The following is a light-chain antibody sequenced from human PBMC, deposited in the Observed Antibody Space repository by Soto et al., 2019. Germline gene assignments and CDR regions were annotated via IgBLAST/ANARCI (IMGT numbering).Light chain of an antibody. Sequence: DIPMTQSPSFLSASVGDRVTITCRASQTIARYLNWYQHKPGKAPKFLIYDATSLQSGVPSRFSGSGSGTDFTLTINSLQPEDFATYYCQQSFSTPPTFGQGTKLEIK. CDR1: QTIARY. CDR3: QQSFSTPPT. J-gene: IGKJ2*01. V-gene: IGKV1-39*01. CDR2: DAT.